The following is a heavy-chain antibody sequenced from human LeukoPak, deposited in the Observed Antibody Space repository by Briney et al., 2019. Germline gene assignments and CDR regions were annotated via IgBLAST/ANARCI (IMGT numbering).Heavy chain of an antibody. Sequence: GGSVRLSCAASGFTVSSNYMSWVRQAPGKGLKWATVIYSGGTTYYADSVKGRSTISRDNSKNTLYLQMNSLSAEDTAVYYCARDNFGSSGYYYYGMDVWGQGTTVTVSS. CDR1: GFTVSSNY. D-gene: IGHD3-22*01. CDR2: IYSGGTT. V-gene: IGHV3-66*02. J-gene: IGHJ6*02. CDR3: ARDNFGSSGYYYYGMDV.